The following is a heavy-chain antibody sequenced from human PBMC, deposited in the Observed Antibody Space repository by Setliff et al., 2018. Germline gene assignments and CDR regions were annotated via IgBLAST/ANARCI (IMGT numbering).Heavy chain of an antibody. CDR2: INPNSGGT. V-gene: IGHV1-2*06. CDR3: ARVKAPALYYYMDV. J-gene: IGHJ6*03. D-gene: IGHD3-16*02. Sequence: ASVKVSCKASGYTFAGYYMHWVRQAPGQGLEWMGRINPNSGGTNYAQKFQGRVTMTRDMSISTAYMELSRLRSDDTAVYYCARVKAPALYYYMDVWGKGTTVTVS. CDR1: GYTFAGYY.